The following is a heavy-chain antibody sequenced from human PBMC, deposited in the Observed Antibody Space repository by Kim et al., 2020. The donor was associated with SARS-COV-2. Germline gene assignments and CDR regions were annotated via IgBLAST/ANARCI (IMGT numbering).Heavy chain of an antibody. CDR2: IYYSGST. D-gene: IGHD5-12*01. Sequence: SETLSLTCTVSGGSISSYYWSWIRQPPGKGLEWIGYIYYSGSTNYNPSLKSRVTISVDTSKNQFSLKLSSVTAADTAVYYCARLRDVEMATITYFDYWGQGTLVTVSS. CDR1: GGSISSYY. V-gene: IGHV4-59*08. CDR3: ARLRDVEMATITYFDY. J-gene: IGHJ4*02.